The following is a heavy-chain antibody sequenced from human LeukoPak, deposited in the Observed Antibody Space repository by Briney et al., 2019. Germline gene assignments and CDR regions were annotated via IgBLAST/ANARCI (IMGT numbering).Heavy chain of an antibody. V-gene: IGHV3-74*01. J-gene: IGHJ3*02. CDR3: ARGAMWQGNAFQI. CDR1: GFTFSSYW. CDR2: ILSGGRTT. Sequence: GGSLRLSCAASGFTFSSYWVHWVRQAPGKGLMWVSHILSGGRTTAYADAVKGRFTISRDNAKNTLYLQMNSLRVEDTAVYYCARGAMWQGNAFQIWGQGTMVTVSS. D-gene: IGHD2-2*01.